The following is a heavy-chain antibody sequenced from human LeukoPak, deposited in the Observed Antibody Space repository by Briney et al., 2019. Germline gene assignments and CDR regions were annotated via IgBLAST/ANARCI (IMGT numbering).Heavy chain of an antibody. CDR2: IYTRGST. D-gene: IGHD2-21*02. CDR1: GGSISSGNYY. CDR3: ARSLDGGDWGPLGY. J-gene: IGHJ4*02. Sequence: SETLSLTCTVSGGSISSGNYYWSWIRQPAGKGLEWIGRIYTRGSTNYNPSLKSRVNISVDKSKNQVSLELRSVTAADTGVYYCARSLDGGDWGPLGYWGQGTLVTVSS. V-gene: IGHV4-61*02.